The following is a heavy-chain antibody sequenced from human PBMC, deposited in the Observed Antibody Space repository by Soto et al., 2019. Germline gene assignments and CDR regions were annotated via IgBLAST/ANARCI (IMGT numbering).Heavy chain of an antibody. CDR3: AHRVLRTVFGLVTTTAIYFDF. CDR1: GFSLTTSGVG. V-gene: IGHV2-5*02. CDR2: IYWDDDK. J-gene: IGHJ4*02. Sequence: QITLNESGPTLVKPTQTLTLTCTFSGFSLTTSGVGVGWIRQSPGKAPEWLALIYWDDDKRYSPSLKSRLTITKDTSKTPVVLTMANLDPADTATYYCAHRVLRTVFGLVTTTAIYFDFWGQGTPVAVSS. D-gene: IGHD3-3*01.